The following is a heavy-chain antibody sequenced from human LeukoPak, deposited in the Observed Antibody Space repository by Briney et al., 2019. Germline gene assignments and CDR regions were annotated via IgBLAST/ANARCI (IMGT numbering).Heavy chain of an antibody. V-gene: IGHV4-59*01. J-gene: IGHJ4*02. Sequence: SETLSLTCTVSGVSISSYYWSWIRQPPGKRLEWIGYIYYSGSTNYNPSLKSRVTISVGTSKNQFSLKLNSVTAADTAVYYCARGEGYFDYWGQGTLVTVSS. CDR2: IYYSGST. CDR1: GVSISSYY. CDR3: ARGEGYFDY.